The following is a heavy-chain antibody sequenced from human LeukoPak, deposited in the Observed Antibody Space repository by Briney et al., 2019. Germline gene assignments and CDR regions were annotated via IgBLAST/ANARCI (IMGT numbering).Heavy chain of an antibody. CDR2: IYSSGST. D-gene: IGHD5-18*01. CDR1: GGSISSYY. CDR3: ARWPSGYNYGLFDC. Sequence: SESLSLTCTVSGGSISSYYWSWIRQSPVKGLEWIGYIYSSGSTNYNPSLKSRVTISVDTSKNQFSLKLSSVTAADTAVYYCARWPSGYNYGLFDCWGQGALVTVSS. J-gene: IGHJ4*02. V-gene: IGHV4-59*08.